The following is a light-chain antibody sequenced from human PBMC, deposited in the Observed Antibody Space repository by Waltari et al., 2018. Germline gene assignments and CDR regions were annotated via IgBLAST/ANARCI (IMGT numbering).Light chain of an antibody. V-gene: IGKV3-20*01. Sequence: VLTQSPGTLSLSPGDRATLSCRTSQNIDYRYFAWYQQKPGQAPRLLIYSASSRAAGITDRFSGGGSGTDFTLTISRLEPEDFAMYYCQHYTTSPPGITFGQGTRLDIK. CDR1: QNIDYRY. CDR3: QHYTTSPPGIT. J-gene: IGKJ5*01. CDR2: SAS.